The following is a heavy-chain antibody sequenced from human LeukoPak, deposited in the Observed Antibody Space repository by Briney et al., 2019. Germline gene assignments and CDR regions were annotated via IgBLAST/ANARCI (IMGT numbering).Heavy chain of an antibody. Sequence: ASVKVSCKASGYTFTGYYMHWVRQATGQGLEWMGWMNPNSGNTGYAQKFQGRVTMTRNTSISTAYMELSSLRSEDTAVYYCARGRGMTGYYDDYWGQGTLVTVSS. V-gene: IGHV1-8*02. CDR1: GYTFTGYY. CDR2: MNPNSGNT. CDR3: ARGRGMTGYYDDY. J-gene: IGHJ4*02. D-gene: IGHD3-9*01.